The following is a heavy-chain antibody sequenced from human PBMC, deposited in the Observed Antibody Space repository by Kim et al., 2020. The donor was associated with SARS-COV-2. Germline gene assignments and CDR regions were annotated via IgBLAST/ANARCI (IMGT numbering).Heavy chain of an antibody. J-gene: IGHJ4*02. CDR3: ARGSGSGSYYKQQTQYCVDY. D-gene: IGHD3-10*01. CDR2: IKHDGSEK. CDR1: GFTFSSYW. V-gene: IGHV3-7*04. Sequence: GGSLRLSCAASGFTFSSYWMSWVHQAPGKGLEWVANIKHDGSEKYYVDSVKGRFTISRDNAKTSLYLQMNSLRAEDTAVYYCARGSGSGSYYKQQTQYCVDYWGQGTLVTVSS.